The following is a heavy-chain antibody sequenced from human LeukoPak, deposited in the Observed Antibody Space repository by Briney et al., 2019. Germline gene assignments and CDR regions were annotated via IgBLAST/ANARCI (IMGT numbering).Heavy chain of an antibody. CDR1: GYSFTVYY. J-gene: IGHJ6*03. CDR3: ARSDHYYYYMDV. Sequence: ASVTVSCKASGYSFTVYYIHWVRQAPGQGLEWMGWINPNSGGTNYAQKFRGRVTMTRDTSITTAYMELSRLRSDDTAVYYCARSDHYYYYMDVWGKGTTVTVSS. CDR2: INPNSGGT. V-gene: IGHV1-2*02.